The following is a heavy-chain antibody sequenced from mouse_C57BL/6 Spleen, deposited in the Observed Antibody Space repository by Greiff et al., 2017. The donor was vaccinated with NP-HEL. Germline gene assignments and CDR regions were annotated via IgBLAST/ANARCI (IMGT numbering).Heavy chain of an antibody. J-gene: IGHJ2*01. CDR1: GYTFTSYW. V-gene: IGHV1-55*01. CDR2: IYPGSGST. CDR3: ERGNYGSSYDLDY. D-gene: IGHD1-1*01. Sequence: VQLQQPGAELVKPGASVKMSCKASGYTFTSYWITWVKQRPGQGLEWIGDIYPGSGSTNYNEKFKSKATLTVDTSSSTAYMQLSSLTSEDSAVYYCERGNYGSSYDLDYWGQGTTLTVSS.